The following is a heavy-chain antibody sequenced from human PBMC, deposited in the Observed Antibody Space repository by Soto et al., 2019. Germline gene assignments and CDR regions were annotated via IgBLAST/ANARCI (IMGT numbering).Heavy chain of an antibody. CDR1: GCSVTSRSYY. CDR2: ISTSGST. D-gene: IGHD1-26*01. CDR3: ATSGIVGDTSVDY. V-gene: IGHV4-61*01. J-gene: IGHJ4*02. Sequence: PSETLSLTCTVSGCSVTSRSYYWSWIRQPPGKGLEWIGYISTSGSTNDNPSLKSRVTISLDTSKNQFSLKLSSATAADTAVYYCATSGIVGDTSVDYWGQGVMVTVYS.